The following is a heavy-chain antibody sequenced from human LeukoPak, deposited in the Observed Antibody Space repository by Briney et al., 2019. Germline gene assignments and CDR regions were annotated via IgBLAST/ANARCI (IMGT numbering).Heavy chain of an antibody. CDR1: GGSINSSSYY. CDR2: MYYRGST. D-gene: IGHD1-26*01. CDR3: ARAHSGSNFDY. Sequence: SETLSLTCTVSGGSINSSSYYWGWVRQPPGKGLEWIGSMYYRGSTYYNPSLKSRVTISVDTSKNQFSLKLSSVTAADTAVYYCARAHSGSNFDYWGQGTLVIVSS. J-gene: IGHJ4*02. V-gene: IGHV4-39*07.